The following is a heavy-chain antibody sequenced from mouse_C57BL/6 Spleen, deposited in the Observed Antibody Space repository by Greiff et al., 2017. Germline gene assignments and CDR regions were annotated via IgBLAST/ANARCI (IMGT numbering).Heavy chain of an antibody. J-gene: IGHJ2*01. CDR3: ANASYGNYWY. CDR1: GFNFKDYY. V-gene: IGHV14-2*01. Sequence: EVQGVESGAELVKPGASVKLSCTASGFNFKDYYMHWVKQRTEQGLEWIGRIDPDDGDTKYAPNFQGKATITADTSSNTAYLQLSSLTSEDTAVSYCANASYGNYWYWGPGATLTVST. CDR2: IDPDDGDT. D-gene: IGHD2-10*02.